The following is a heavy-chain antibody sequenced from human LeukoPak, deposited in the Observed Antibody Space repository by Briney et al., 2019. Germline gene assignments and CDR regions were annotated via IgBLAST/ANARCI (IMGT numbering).Heavy chain of an antibody. D-gene: IGHD3-22*01. Sequence: SETLSLTCTVSGGSISSSSYYWGWIRQPPGKGLEWIGSIYYSGSTYYNPSLKSRVTISVDTSKNQFSLKLSSVTAADTAVYYCARGPARYYYDSSGYSPSVAFDIWGQGTMVTVSS. V-gene: IGHV4-39*07. CDR2: IYYSGST. CDR3: ARGPARYYYDSSGYSPSVAFDI. J-gene: IGHJ3*02. CDR1: GGSISSSSYY.